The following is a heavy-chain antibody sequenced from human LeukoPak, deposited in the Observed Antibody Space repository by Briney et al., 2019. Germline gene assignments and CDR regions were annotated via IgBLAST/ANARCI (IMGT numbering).Heavy chain of an antibody. CDR1: GFTFSDHY. CDR3: AREHGSGSYFDY. V-gene: IGHV3-11*04. D-gene: IGHD3-10*01. Sequence: GGSLRLSCAASGFTFSDHYMSWIRQAPGKGLEWVSYISQTGTTISYADSVKGRFTLSRDNARNSLYLQMNSLRAEDTAVYYCAREHGSGSYFDYWGQGTLVTVSS. CDR2: ISQTGTTI. J-gene: IGHJ4*02.